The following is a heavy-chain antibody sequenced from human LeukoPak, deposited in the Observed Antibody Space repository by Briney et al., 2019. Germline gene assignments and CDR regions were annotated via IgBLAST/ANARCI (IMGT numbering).Heavy chain of an antibody. CDR1: GFTFSSYA. Sequence: GRSLRLSCAASGFTFSSYAMHWVRQAPGKGLEWVAVIPYDGSNKYYADSVKGRFTISRDNSKNTLYLQMNSLRAEDTAVYYCARDGYEGEGWGYYFDYWGQGTLVTVSS. J-gene: IGHJ4*02. CDR3: ARDGYEGEGWGYYFDY. D-gene: IGHD5-12*01. V-gene: IGHV3-30-3*01. CDR2: IPYDGSNK.